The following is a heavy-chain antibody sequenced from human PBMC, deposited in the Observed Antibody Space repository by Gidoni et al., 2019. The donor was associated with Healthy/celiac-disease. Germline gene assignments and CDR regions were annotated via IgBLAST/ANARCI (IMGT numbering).Heavy chain of an antibody. CDR1: GFPFSSYG. CDR3: AKDLQRYCSSTSCYTLGY. CDR2: ISYDGSNK. J-gene: IGHJ4*02. Sequence: QVQLVESGGGVVQPGRSLRLSCAASGFPFSSYGMHWVRQAPGKGLEWVAVISYDGSNKYYADSVKGRFTISRDNSKNTLYLQMNSLRAEDTAVYYCAKDLQRYCSSTSCYTLGYWGQGTLVTVSS. D-gene: IGHD2-2*02. V-gene: IGHV3-30*18.